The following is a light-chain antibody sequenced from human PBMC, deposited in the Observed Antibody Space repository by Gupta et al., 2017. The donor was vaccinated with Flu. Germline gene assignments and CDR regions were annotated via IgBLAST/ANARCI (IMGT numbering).Light chain of an antibody. CDR3: QHSYSTPLT. V-gene: IGKV1-39*01. J-gene: IGKJ4*01. CDR2: AAS. CDR1: QSINSY. Sequence: PSSLSPSVRVSVTITCRASQSINSYLNWYQPKPGQAPKLLIYAASCLQSGVPSRFSGSGSGTDFTLTISRLQPEDFATYYCQHSYSTPLTFGGGTKVEIK.